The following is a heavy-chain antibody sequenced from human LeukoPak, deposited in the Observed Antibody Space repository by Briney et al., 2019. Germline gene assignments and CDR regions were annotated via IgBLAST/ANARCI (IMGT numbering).Heavy chain of an antibody. Sequence: ASVKVSCKASGGTFSSYAISWVRQAPGQGLEWMGGIIPIFGTANYAQKFQGRVTITADESTSTAYMELSSLRSEDTAVYYCARDPGGTSYDYVWGSYTLYYGMDVWGRGTTVTVSS. J-gene: IGHJ6*02. CDR2: IIPIFGTA. D-gene: IGHD3-16*01. V-gene: IGHV1-69*13. CDR3: ARDPGGTSYDYVWGSYTLYYGMDV. CDR1: GGTFSSYA.